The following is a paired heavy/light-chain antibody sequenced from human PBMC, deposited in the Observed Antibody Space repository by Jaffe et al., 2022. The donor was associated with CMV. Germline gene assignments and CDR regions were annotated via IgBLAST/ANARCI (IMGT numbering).Heavy chain of an antibody. CDR2: INSDGSST. J-gene: IGHJ4*02. CDR3: ARLYYDFWSGYPETERIDY. CDR1: GFTFSSYW. V-gene: IGHV3-74*01. D-gene: IGHD3-3*01. Sequence: EVQLVESGGGLVQPGGSLRLSCAASGFTFSSYWMHWVRQAPGKGLVWVSRINSDGSSTSYADSVKGRFTISRDNAKNTLYLQMNSLRAEDTAVYYCARLYYDFWSGYPETERIDYWGQGTLVTVSS.
Light chain of an antibody. CDR1: KLGDKY. CDR2: QDS. CDR3: QAWDSSTFVV. Sequence: SYELTQPPSVSVSPGQTASITCSGDKLGDKYACWYQQKPGQSPVLVIYQDSKRPSGIPERFSGSNSGNTATLTISGTQAMDEADYYCQAWDSSTFVVFGGGTKLTVL. V-gene: IGLV3-1*01. J-gene: IGLJ2*01.